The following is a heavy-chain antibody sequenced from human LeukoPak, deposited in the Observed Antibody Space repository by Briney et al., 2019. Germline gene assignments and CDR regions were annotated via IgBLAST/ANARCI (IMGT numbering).Heavy chain of an antibody. J-gene: IGHJ5*02. V-gene: IGHV4-39*07. CDR2: INHSGST. Sequence: SETLSLTCTVSGGSISSSTHFWGWIRRPPGKGLEWIGEINHSGSTNYNPSLKSRVTISVDTSKNQFSLKLSSVTAADTAVYYCARGDLDLWLLWDNWFDPWGQGTLVTVSS. CDR1: GGSISSSTHF. CDR3: ARGDLDLWLLWDNWFDP. D-gene: IGHD3-22*01.